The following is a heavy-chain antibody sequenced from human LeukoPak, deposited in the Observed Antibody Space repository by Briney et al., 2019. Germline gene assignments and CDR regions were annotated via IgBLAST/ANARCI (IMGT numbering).Heavy chain of an antibody. V-gene: IGHV3-30*04. D-gene: IGHD3-22*01. CDR2: ISYDGSNK. CDR3: AKDAVASYDSSGYYYSY. Sequence: GGSLRLSCAASGFTFSSYAMHWVRQAPGKGLEWVAVISYDGSNKYYADPVKGRFTISRDNSKNTLYLQMNSLRAEDTAVYYCAKDAVASYDSSGYYYSYWGQGTLVTVSS. J-gene: IGHJ4*02. CDR1: GFTFSSYA.